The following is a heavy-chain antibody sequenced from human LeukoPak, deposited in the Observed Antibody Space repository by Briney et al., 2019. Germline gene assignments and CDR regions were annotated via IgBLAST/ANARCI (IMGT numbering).Heavy chain of an antibody. Sequence: ASVKVSCKASGYTFTSYYMHWVRQAPGQGLEWMGIINPSGGSTSYAQKFQGRVTMTRDTSTSTVYMELSSLRSEDTAVYYCARPNIVGATSGAFDIWGQGTMVTVSS. CDR2: INPSGGST. J-gene: IGHJ3*02. V-gene: IGHV1-46*01. CDR1: GYTFTSYY. D-gene: IGHD1-26*01. CDR3: ARPNIVGATSGAFDI.